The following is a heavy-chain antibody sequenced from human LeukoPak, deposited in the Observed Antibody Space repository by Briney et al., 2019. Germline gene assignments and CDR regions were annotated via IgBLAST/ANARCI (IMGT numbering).Heavy chain of an antibody. CDR3: ARDLYDSSGYYRNPFDY. V-gene: IGHV3-21*01. CDR1: GFTFRSYS. CDR2: ISSSSSYI. D-gene: IGHD3-22*01. Sequence: PGGSLRLSCAASGFTFRSYSMNWVRQAPGKGLEWVSSISSSSSYIYYADSVKGRFTISRDNAKNSLYLQMNSLRAEDTAVYYCARDLYDSSGYYRNPFDYWGQGTLVTVSS. J-gene: IGHJ4*02.